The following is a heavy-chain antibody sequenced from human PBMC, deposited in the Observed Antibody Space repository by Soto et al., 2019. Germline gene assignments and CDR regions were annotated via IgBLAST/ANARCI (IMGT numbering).Heavy chain of an antibody. CDR1: GDSIISVNW. D-gene: IGHD6-13*01. Sequence: SETMSLTGAVCGDSIISVNWWSGVRQPPGKGLEWIGEVYHSGNTNYNPSLKSRVIISVDKPKNQFSLKLSSVTDADTAMYYCARGERQQQRDYWGQGTLVTVS. CDR2: VYHSGNT. CDR3: ARGERQQQRDY. V-gene: IGHV4-4*02. J-gene: IGHJ4*02.